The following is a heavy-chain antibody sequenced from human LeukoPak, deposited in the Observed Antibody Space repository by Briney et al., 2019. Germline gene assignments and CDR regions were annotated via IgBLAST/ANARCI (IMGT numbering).Heavy chain of an antibody. CDR3: ARVKLRYFDWLLFGQYYFDY. CDR2: IYYSGST. D-gene: IGHD3-9*01. V-gene: IGHV4-61*01. Sequence: PSQTLSLTCTVSGGSISSGSYYWSWIRQPPGKGLEWIGYIYYSGSTNYNPSLKSRVTISVDTSKNQFSLKLSSVTAADTAVYYCARVKLRYFDWLLFGQYYFDYWGQGTLVTVSS. CDR1: GGSISSGSYY. J-gene: IGHJ4*02.